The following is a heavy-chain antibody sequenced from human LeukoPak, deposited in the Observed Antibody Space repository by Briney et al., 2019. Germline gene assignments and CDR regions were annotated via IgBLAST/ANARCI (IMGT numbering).Heavy chain of an antibody. CDR3: ARGSGSGYPTWPRHDAFDI. J-gene: IGHJ3*02. Sequence: GATVKISCKVSGYTFTDYYMHWVQQAPGKGLEWMGLVDPEDGETIYAEKFQGRVTITADTSTDTAYMELSSLRSEDTAVYYCARGSGSGYPTWPRHDAFDIWGQGTMVTVSS. D-gene: IGHD3-22*01. V-gene: IGHV1-69-2*01. CDR2: VDPEDGET. CDR1: GYTFTDYY.